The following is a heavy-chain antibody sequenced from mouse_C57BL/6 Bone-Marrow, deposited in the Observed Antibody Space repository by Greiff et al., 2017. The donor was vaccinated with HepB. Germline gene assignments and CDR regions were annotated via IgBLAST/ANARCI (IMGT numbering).Heavy chain of an antibody. Sequence: VKLQESGPGLVQPSQSLSITCTVSGFSLTSYGVHWVRQSPGKGLEWLGVIWRGGSTDYNAAFMSRLSITKDNSKSQVFFKMNSLQADDTAIYYCAKNGGDSSGYVYFDVWGTGTTVTVSS. CDR3: AKNGGDSSGYVYFDV. V-gene: IGHV2-5*01. D-gene: IGHD3-2*02. CDR1: GFSLTSYG. J-gene: IGHJ1*03. CDR2: IWRGGST.